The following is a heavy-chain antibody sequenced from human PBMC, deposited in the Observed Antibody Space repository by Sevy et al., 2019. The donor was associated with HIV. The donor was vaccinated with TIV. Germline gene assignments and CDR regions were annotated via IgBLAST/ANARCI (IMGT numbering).Heavy chain of an antibody. D-gene: IGHD3-10*01. CDR3: ARDRGAFDY. V-gene: IGHV4-4*07. Sequence: SETLSLTCSVSGGSISSYYWSWIRQPAGKGLEWIGRVKSSGSTNYYSSLKSRVTMSGDTSKNQISLKLSSVTAADTAVYYCARDRGAFDYWGQGTLVTVSS. J-gene: IGHJ4*02. CDR2: VKSSGST. CDR1: GGSISSYY.